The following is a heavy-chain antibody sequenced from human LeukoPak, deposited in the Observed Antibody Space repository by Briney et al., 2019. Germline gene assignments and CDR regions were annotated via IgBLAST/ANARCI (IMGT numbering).Heavy chain of an antibody. V-gene: IGHV3-74*01. D-gene: IGHD3-10*01. Sequence: PGGSLRLSCAASGFTFRNFWMHWVRHVPGEVLVWVSRIIYDGAATNYADSVRGRFTISRDNANNMLYLQMNSLRVEDTGIYYCTREKVLRGDYYYYMDVWGKGTTVTVSS. CDR1: GFTFRNFW. J-gene: IGHJ6*03. CDR3: TREKVLRGDYYYYMDV. CDR2: IIYDGAAT.